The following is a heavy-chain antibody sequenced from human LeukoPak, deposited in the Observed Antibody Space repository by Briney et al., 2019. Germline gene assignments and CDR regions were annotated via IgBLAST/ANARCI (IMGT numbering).Heavy chain of an antibody. J-gene: IGHJ4*02. Sequence: PSETLSLTCTVSGGSISSSRYYWNWIRQHPGKGLEWIGFIFYSGSTYYNPSLKSRLTISVDTSKNQFSLKLSSVTAADTAVYYCARTSRGVTDYWGQGTLVTVSS. CDR3: ARTSRGVTDY. D-gene: IGHD3-10*01. V-gene: IGHV4-31*03. CDR1: GGSISSSRYY. CDR2: IFYSGST.